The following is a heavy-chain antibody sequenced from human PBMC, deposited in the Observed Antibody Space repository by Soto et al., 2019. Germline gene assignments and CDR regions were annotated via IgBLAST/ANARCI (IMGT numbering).Heavy chain of an antibody. CDR1: GIAFGDNA. J-gene: IGHJ3*02. V-gene: IGHV3-49*03. D-gene: IGHD5-12*01. Sequence: GGSLRLSCTASGIAFGDNAMTWFRQAPGKGLEWVGYITSKRYGGTPRYAASVEGRFTISRDDFTNIAYLQMNSLRSEDTAVYYCSRLGRATRPEQAFDIWGRGTMVTVSS. CDR2: ITSKRYGGTP. CDR3: SRLGRATRPEQAFDI.